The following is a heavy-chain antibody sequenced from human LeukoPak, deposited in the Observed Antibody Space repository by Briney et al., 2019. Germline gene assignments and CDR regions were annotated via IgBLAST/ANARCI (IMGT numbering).Heavy chain of an antibody. J-gene: IGHJ4*02. Sequence: PGRSLRLSCAASGFTFSSYAMHWVRQAPGKGLEWVAVISYDGSNKYYADSVKGRFTISRDNSQSTLYLQMNSLRTEDTAIYFCATLRFGSGGYYADYWGQGTQVTVSS. CDR1: GFTFSSYA. V-gene: IGHV3-30-3*01. CDR2: ISYDGSNK. D-gene: IGHD3-10*01. CDR3: ATLRFGSGGYYADY.